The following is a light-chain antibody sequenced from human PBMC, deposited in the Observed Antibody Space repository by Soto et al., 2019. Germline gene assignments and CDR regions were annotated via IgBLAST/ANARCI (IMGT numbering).Light chain of an antibody. Sequence: EIVMTQSPATLSVSPGERATLSCRGSQSVSSNLAWYQQKPGQAPRLLIYGASARATGIPARFSGSGSGTEFTLSISSLQSEDFAAYYCQQYYDWPSLTFGGGTKVDIK. CDR2: GAS. J-gene: IGKJ4*01. CDR3: QQYYDWPSLT. CDR1: QSVSSN. V-gene: IGKV3-15*01.